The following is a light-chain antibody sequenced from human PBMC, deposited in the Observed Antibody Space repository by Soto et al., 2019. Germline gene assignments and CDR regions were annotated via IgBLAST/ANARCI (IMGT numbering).Light chain of an antibody. J-gene: IGKJ2*01. Sequence: DIQMTQSPSSVSASVGDRVTIACRASQSISSNLNWYQQKPGEAPKLLIYVASSLQSGVPSRFSGSESGTDYTLTISSLQPDDFATYYCQQSYSTPYTFGQGTKLEIK. CDR2: VAS. V-gene: IGKV1-39*01. CDR1: QSISSN. CDR3: QQSYSTPYT.